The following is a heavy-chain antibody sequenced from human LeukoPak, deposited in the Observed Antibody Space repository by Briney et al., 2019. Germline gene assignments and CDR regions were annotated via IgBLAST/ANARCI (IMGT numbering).Heavy chain of an antibody. CDR1: GFTFSSCE. CDR2: ISSSGSTI. CDR3: ARAVWSGFPYYFDY. Sequence: GGSLRLSCAASGFTFSSCEMNWVRQAPGKGLEWVSYISSSGSTIYYADSVKGRFTISRDNAKNSLYLQMNSLRAEDTAVYYCARAVWSGFPYYFDYWGQGTLVTVSS. J-gene: IGHJ4*02. D-gene: IGHD3-3*01. V-gene: IGHV3-48*03.